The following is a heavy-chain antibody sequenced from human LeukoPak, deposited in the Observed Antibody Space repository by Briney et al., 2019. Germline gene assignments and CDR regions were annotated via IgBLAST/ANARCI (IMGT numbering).Heavy chain of an antibody. CDR1: GFTFSSYA. Sequence: GGSVRLSCAASGFTFSSYAMHWVRQAPGKGLEWVAVISYDGSNKYYADSVKGRFTISRDNSKNTLYLQMNSLRAEDTSVYYCAREDYGDVYFDYWGQGALVTVSS. CDR2: ISYDGSNK. D-gene: IGHD4-17*01. CDR3: AREDYGDVYFDY. J-gene: IGHJ4*02. V-gene: IGHV3-30-3*01.